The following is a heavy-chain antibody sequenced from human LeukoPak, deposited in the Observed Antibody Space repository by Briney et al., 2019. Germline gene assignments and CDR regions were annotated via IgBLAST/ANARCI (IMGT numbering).Heavy chain of an antibody. V-gene: IGHV4-59*01. CDR2: TYYSGST. J-gene: IGHJ4*02. Sequence: SETLSLTCTVSGGSISSYYWSWIRQPPGKGLEWIGYTYYSGSTNYNPSLKSRVTISVDTSKSQFSLKLSSVTAADTAVYYCAGVFRSPHYSGYDLYYFDYWGQGTLVTVSS. D-gene: IGHD5-12*01. CDR1: GGSISSYY. CDR3: AGVFRSPHYSGYDLYYFDY.